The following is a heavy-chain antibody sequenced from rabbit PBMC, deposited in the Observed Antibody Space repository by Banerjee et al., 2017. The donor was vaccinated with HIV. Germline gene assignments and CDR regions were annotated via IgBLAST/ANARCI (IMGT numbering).Heavy chain of an antibody. V-gene: IGHV1S40*01. CDR3: ARDTYATSAYVFYFNL. CDR2: IGAGSSGST. CDR1: GFSFSSSYW. J-gene: IGHJ4*01. Sequence: QSLEESGGDLVKPGASLTLTCTASGFSFSSSYWICWVRQAPGKGLEWIACIGAGSSGSTAYASWAKGRFTISKISSTTVTLQMTSLTAADTATYFCARDTYATSAYVFYFNLWGPGTLVTVS. D-gene: IGHD6-1*01.